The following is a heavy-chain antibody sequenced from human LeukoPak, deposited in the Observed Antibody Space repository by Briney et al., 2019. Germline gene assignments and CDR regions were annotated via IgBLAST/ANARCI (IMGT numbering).Heavy chain of an antibody. D-gene: IGHD1-26*01. CDR3: XXXXXXSYXXXXFDI. CDR1: GGSISSGDYY. J-gene: IGHJ3*02. Sequence: RPSQTLSLTCTVSGGSISSGDYYWSWIRQPPGKGLEWXXXXYYSGSTYYNPXXKSRVTISVDTSKNQFSLKLSSVTAADTAVYXXXXXXXXSYXXXXFDIWGQGTMVTVSS. CDR2: XYYSGST. V-gene: IGHV4-30-4*08.